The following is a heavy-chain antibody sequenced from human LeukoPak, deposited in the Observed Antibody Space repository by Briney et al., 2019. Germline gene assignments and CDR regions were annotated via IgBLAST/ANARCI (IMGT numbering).Heavy chain of an antibody. V-gene: IGHV4-59*01. CDR3: ARWLYSDTAMVYYFDY. CDR2: IYYSGST. J-gene: IGHJ4*02. CDR1: GASISSYY. Sequence: PSETLSLTCTVSGASISSYYWSWIRQPPGKGLEWIGYIYYSGSTNYNPSLKSRVTISVDTSKNHFSLKLSSVTAAHTAVYYCARWLYSDTAMVYYFDYWGQGTLVTVSS. D-gene: IGHD5-18*01.